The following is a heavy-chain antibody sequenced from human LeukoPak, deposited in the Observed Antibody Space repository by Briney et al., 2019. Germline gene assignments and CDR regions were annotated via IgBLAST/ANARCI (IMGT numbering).Heavy chain of an antibody. CDR1: GFTFSSCA. D-gene: IGHD4-17*01. J-gene: IGHJ4*02. CDR2: ISGSGGTT. CDR3: AKGEAMTTVVPIDY. Sequence: GGSLRLSCAASGFTFSSCAMSWVRQAPGKGLEWVSAISGSGGTTYYADSVKGRFTVSRDNSMNTLSLQVNSLRAKDTAVYYCAKGEAMTTVVPIDYWGQGTLVTVSS. V-gene: IGHV3-23*01.